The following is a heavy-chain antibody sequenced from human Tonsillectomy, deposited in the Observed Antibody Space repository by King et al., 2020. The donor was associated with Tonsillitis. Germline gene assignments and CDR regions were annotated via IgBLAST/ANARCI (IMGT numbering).Heavy chain of an antibody. Sequence: VQLVESGGNLVQPGGALRLSCAASGFTFSSDAMSWVRQAPGKGLEWVSSLRAICLSTYYADSVKGRFTISTDNSNNTLYLQMKSLKAEDTAGYYCVSLGKGELGLGPFDSWGQGTPVTVSS. J-gene: IGHJ4*02. CDR3: VSLGKGELGLGPFDS. D-gene: IGHD1-26*01. CDR1: GFTFSSDA. CDR2: LRAICLST. V-gene: IGHV3-23*04.